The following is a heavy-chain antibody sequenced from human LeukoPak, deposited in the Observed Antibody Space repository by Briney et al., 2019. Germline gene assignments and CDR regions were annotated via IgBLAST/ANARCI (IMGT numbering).Heavy chain of an antibody. CDR2: INPNSGGT. J-gene: IGHJ3*02. D-gene: IGHD1-26*01. Sequence: ASVKVSCKASGYTFTGYYLNWVRQAPGQGLEWMGWINPNSGGTNYAQKFQGRVTMTRDTSISTAYMELSRLRSDDTAVYYCARVDGSYYRSDAFDIWGQGTMVTVSS. CDR3: ARVDGSYYRSDAFDI. V-gene: IGHV1-2*02. CDR1: GYTFTGYY.